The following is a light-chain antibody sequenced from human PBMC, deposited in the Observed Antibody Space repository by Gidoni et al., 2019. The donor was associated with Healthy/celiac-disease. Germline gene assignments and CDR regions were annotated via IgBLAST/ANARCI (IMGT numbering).Light chain of an antibody. J-gene: IGKJ2*01. Sequence: EIEMTQSPASLSASVGDRVTITCQASQSISIYLNWYQQKPGKAPKLLIYGASNLETGVPSRFSGSGSGTDFTFTISRLQPEDVATYYCQQNYTPPYTFGQGTKLEIK. CDR3: QQNYTPPYT. CDR2: GAS. V-gene: IGKV1-33*01. CDR1: QSISIY.